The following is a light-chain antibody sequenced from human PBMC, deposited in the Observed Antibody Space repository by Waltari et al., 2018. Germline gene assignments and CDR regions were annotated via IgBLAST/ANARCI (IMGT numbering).Light chain of an antibody. V-gene: IGLV2-8*01. J-gene: IGLJ2*01. CDR2: EVT. CDR3: SSYAGSNNLV. CDR1: NSDLGGYNS. Sequence: QSALTQPPSESGSPGQSVTISCTGTNSDLGGYNSVSWYQQHPGKAPKLIIYEVTKRPSGVPDRFSGSKSGNTASLTVSGLQAEDEAAYYCSSYAGSNNLVFGGGTKLTVL.